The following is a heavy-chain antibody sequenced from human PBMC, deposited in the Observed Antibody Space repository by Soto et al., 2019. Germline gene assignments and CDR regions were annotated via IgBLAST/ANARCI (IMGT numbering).Heavy chain of an antibody. J-gene: IGHJ6*04. Sequence: SLRLSCAASGFTFDDYAMHWVRQAPGKGLDWVSGISWNSGSIGYADSVKGRFTISRDNAKNSLYLQMNSLRAEYTALYYCAKDLQLPTAPYSSGRDVWGKGSTVHVSP. CDR1: GFTFDDYA. D-gene: IGHD2-2*01. CDR3: AKDLQLPTAPYSSGRDV. V-gene: IGHV3-9*01. CDR2: ISWNSGSI.